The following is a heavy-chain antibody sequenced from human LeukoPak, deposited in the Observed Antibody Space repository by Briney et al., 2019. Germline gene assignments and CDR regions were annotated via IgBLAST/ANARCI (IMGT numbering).Heavy chain of an antibody. D-gene: IGHD1-26*01. CDR3: AKDPGGSYFGGSFDY. CDR1: GFTFSSYA. Sequence: GGSLRLSCAASGFTFSSYAMSWVRQAPGKGLEWVSAISGSGGSTYYADSVKGRFTISRDNSKNTLYLQMNSLRAEDTAVYYCAKDPGGSYFGGSFDYWGQGTLVTVSS. CDR2: ISGSGGST. J-gene: IGHJ4*02. V-gene: IGHV3-23*01.